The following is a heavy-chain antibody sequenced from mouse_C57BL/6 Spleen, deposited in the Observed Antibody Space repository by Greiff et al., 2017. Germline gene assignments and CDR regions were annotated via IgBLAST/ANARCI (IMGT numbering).Heavy chain of an antibody. D-gene: IGHD2-2*01. V-gene: IGHV1-76*01. CDR3: ASSMVTTRGYYAMDY. Sequence: QVQLQQSGAELVRPGASVKLSCKASGYTFTDYYINWVKQRPGQGLEWIARIYPGSGNTYYNEKFKGKATLTAEKSSSTAYMQLSSLTSEDSAVYFCASSMVTTRGYYAMDYWGQGTSVTVSS. CDR2: IYPGSGNT. J-gene: IGHJ4*01. CDR1: GYTFTDYY.